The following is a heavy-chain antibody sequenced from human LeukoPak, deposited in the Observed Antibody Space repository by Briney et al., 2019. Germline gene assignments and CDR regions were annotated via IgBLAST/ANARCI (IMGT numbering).Heavy chain of an antibody. CDR2: TYYRSQRYN. J-gene: IGHJ4*02. CDR1: GDSVSSINGA. CDR3: ARDLGNSGWYTFDY. D-gene: IGHD6-19*01. Sequence: SQTLSLTCAISGDSVSSINGAWNWIRQSPSRGLEWLGRTYYRSQRYNDSVESMKGRITISPDTSKNQLSLHLNSVTPEDTAVYYCARDLGNSGWYTFDYWGQGTLVTVSS. V-gene: IGHV6-1*01.